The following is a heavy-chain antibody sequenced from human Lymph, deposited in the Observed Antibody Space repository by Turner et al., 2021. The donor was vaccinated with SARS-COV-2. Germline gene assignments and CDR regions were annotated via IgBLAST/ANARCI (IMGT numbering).Heavy chain of an antibody. CDR3: ARDRTSYGDYWAGYYYGMDV. V-gene: IGHV4-59*01. CDR1: AGSISAYY. Sequence: QVQLQESGPGLVQPSETLSLTCTVSAGSISAYYWSWIRPPPGKGLEWIGYIYYSGSTNYNPSLKSRVTISVDTSKNQFSLKLSSVTAADTAVYYCARDRTSYGDYWAGYYYGMDVWGQGTTVTVSS. J-gene: IGHJ6*02. CDR2: IYYSGST. D-gene: IGHD4-17*01.